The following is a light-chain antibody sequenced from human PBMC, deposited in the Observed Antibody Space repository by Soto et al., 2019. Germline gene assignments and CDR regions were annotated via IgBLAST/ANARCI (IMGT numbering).Light chain of an antibody. V-gene: IGKV1-9*01. CDR1: QGISSY. CDR3: QQVNVYPST. Sequence: QCTHTQSPLSASVVDRVPTPCRASQGISSYLGWYQQKPGKAPNLLIYDASTLHSGVPSRFSGGGSGTDFTLTISSLQPEDFATYYCQQVNVYPSTFGGGSIV. J-gene: IGKJ4*01. CDR2: DAS.